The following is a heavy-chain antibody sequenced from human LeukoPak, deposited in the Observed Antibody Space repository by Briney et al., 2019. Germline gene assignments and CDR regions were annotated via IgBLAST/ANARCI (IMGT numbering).Heavy chain of an antibody. Sequence: PSETLSLTCTVSGGSISSGGYYWSWIRQHPGKGLEWIGYIYYSGSTYYNPSLKSRVTISVDTSKYQFSLKLSSVTAADTAVYYCASRGRWYQNAFDIWGQGTMVTVSS. CDR2: IYYSGST. J-gene: IGHJ3*02. CDR1: GGSISSGGYY. V-gene: IGHV4-31*03. D-gene: IGHD6-13*01. CDR3: ASRGRWYQNAFDI.